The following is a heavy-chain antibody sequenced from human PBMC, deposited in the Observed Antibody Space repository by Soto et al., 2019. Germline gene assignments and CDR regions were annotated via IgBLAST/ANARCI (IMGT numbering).Heavy chain of an antibody. CDR3: AKDPSQYYDYFWGSYRNDFDY. Sequence: EVQLLESGGGLVQPGGSLRLSCAASGFTFSSYAMSWVRQAPGKGLEWVSAISGSGGGSTYYADSVKGRFTISRDNSKNTLYLQMNSLRAEDTAVYYCAKDPSQYYDYFWGSYRNDFDYWGQGTLVTVSS. V-gene: IGHV3-23*01. CDR1: GFTFSSYA. D-gene: IGHD3-16*02. J-gene: IGHJ4*02. CDR2: ISGSGGGST.